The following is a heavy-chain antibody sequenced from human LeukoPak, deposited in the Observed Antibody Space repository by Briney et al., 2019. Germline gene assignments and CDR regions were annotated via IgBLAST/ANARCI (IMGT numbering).Heavy chain of an antibody. CDR3: ARAYYDILTGYRYGMDV. CDR2: INHSGST. CDR1: GGSFSGYY. J-gene: IGHJ6*02. Sequence: SETLSLTCAVYGGSFSGYYWSWIRQPPGKGLEWIGEINHSGSTNYNPSLKSRVTISVDTSKNQFCLKLSSVTPADTAVYYCARAYYDILTGYRYGMDVWGQGTTVTVSS. V-gene: IGHV4-34*01. D-gene: IGHD3-9*01.